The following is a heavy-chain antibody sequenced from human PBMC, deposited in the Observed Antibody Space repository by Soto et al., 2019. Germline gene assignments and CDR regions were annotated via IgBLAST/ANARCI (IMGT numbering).Heavy chain of an antibody. CDR3: AKLSYPINDIATPGPDY. D-gene: IGHD6-13*01. CDR1: GFTFSSYA. Sequence: PGGSLRLSCAASGFTFSSYAMSWVRQAPGKGLEGVSAISGSGGSTYYADSVKGRFTISRDNSNNTLYLKMNSLRVDDTALYYCAKLSYPINDIATPGPDYWGQGTLVTVSS. J-gene: IGHJ4*02. V-gene: IGHV3-23*01. CDR2: ISGSGGST.